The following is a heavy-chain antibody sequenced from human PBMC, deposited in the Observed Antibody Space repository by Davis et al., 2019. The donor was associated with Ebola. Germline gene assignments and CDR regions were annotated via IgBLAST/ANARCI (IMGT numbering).Heavy chain of an antibody. CDR2: INPSGGST. CDR3: ICGDQLTGGLYYYYGMDV. CDR1: GYTFTSYY. D-gene: IGHD2-21*01. Sequence: ASVKVSCKASGYTFTSYYMHWVRQAPGQGLEWMGIINPSGGSTSYAQKFQGRVTMTRDTSTSTVYMELSSLRSEDTAVYYCICGDQLTGGLYYYYGMDVWGQGTTVTVSS. V-gene: IGHV1-46*01. J-gene: IGHJ6*02.